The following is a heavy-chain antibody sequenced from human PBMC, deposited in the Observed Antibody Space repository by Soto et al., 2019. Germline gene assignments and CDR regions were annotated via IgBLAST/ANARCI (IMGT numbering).Heavy chain of an antibody. J-gene: IGHJ6*02. D-gene: IGHD2-15*01. Sequence: LRLSCAASGFTFSSYAMSWVRQAPGKGLEWVSAISGSGGSTYYADSVKGRFTISRDNSKNTLYLQMNSLRAEDTAVYYCAKGFSPLGYCSGGSCYPEYYYYGMDVWGQGTTVTVSS. CDR2: ISGSGGST. V-gene: IGHV3-23*01. CDR1: GFTFSSYA. CDR3: AKGFSPLGYCSGGSCYPEYYYYGMDV.